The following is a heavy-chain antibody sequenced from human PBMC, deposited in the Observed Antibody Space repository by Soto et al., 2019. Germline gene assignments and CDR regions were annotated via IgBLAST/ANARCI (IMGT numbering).Heavy chain of an antibody. CDR1: GGSISSGGYS. Sequence: SQTLSLTCAVSGGSISSGGYSWSWIRQPPGKGLEWIGYISHSGSTYYNPSLKSRVTISVDRSKNQFSLKLSSVTAADKAVYYCARGGLLPDYWGQGTLVTVSS. CDR3: ARGGLLPDY. D-gene: IGHD6-19*01. J-gene: IGHJ4*02. V-gene: IGHV4-30-2*01. CDR2: ISHSGST.